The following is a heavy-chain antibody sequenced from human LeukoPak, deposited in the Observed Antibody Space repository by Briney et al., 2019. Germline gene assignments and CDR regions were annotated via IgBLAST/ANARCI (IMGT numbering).Heavy chain of an antibody. CDR3: ARDRGTWNDDGFDY. CDR1: GGSISSSSYY. CDR2: IHTSGST. D-gene: IGHD1-1*01. V-gene: IGHV4-61*02. J-gene: IGHJ4*02. Sequence: SETLSLTCTVSGGSISSSSYYWSWLRQPAGKGLKWIGRIHTSGSTNYNPSLKSRVTMSVDTSKNQFSLRLSSVTAADTAVYYCARDRGTWNDDGFDYWGQGTLVTVSS.